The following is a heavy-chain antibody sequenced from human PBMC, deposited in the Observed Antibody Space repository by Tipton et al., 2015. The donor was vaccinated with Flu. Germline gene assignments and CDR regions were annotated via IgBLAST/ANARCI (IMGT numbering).Heavy chain of an antibody. D-gene: IGHD6-19*01. V-gene: IGHV3-53*05. CDR1: GFSVRSNH. Sequence: SLRLSCEASGFSVRSNHLSWVRQAPGTGLECVSVIYSGGGSYYADSVRGRFTISRDNSKSTVYLQVNSLRTEDTAVYHCAREGGSSGWYTWFDPWAQGTLVTVSS. CDR2: IYSGGGS. J-gene: IGHJ5*02. CDR3: AREGGSSGWYTWFDP.